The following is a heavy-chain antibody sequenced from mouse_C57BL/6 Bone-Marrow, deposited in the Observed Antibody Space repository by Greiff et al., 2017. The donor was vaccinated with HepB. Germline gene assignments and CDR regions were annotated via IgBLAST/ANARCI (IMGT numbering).Heavy chain of an antibody. CDR3: AVEVPLRPSFDY. V-gene: IGHV1-81*01. CDR1: GYTFTSYG. J-gene: IGHJ2*01. Sequence: VMLVESGAELARPGASVKLSCKASGYTFTSYGISWVKQRTGQGLEWIGEIYPRSGNTYYNEKFKGKATLTADKSSSTAYMELRSLTSEDSAVYFCAVEVPLRPSFDYWGQGTTLTVSS. D-gene: IGHD1-1*01. CDR2: IYPRSGNT.